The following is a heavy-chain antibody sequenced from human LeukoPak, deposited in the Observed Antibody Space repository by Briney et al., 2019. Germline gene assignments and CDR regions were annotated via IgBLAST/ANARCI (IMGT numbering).Heavy chain of an antibody. J-gene: IGHJ4*02. CDR2: ISSSSSYI. CDR1: GFTLSSYS. V-gene: IGHV3-21*01. CDR3: ARDARYCSGGSCCDY. Sequence: PGGSLRLSCAASGFTLSSYSMNWVRQAPGKGLEWVSSISSSSSYIYYADSVKGRFTISRDNAKNSLYLQMNSLRAEDTAVYYCARDARYCSGGSCCDYWGQGTLVTVSS. D-gene: IGHD2-15*01.